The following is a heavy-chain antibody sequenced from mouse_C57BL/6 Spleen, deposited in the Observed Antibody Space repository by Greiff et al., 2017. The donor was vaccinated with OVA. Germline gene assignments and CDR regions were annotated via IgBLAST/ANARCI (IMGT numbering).Heavy chain of an antibody. D-gene: IGHD5-1-1*01. CDR1: GYTFTDYY. CDR3: ARRYLDAMDY. CDR2: INPNNGGT. V-gene: IGHV1-26*01. Sequence: EVQLQQSGPELVKPGASVKISCKASGYTFTDYYMNWVKQSHGKSLEWIGDINPNNGGTSYNQKFKGKATLTVDKSSSTAYMELRSLTSEDSAVYYCARRYLDAMDYWGQGTSVTVSS. J-gene: IGHJ4*01.